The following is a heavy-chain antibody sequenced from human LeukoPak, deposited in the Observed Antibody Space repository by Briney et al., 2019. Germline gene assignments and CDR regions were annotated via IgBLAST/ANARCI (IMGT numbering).Heavy chain of an antibody. J-gene: IGHJ4*02. CDR2: IGSSGSTI. CDR3: ARAILYGSGSYNDY. V-gene: IGHV3-11*04. Sequence: GGSLRLSCAASGFTFSDYYMSWIRQAPGKGLEWVSYIGSSGSTIYYADSVKGRFTISRDNAKNSLYLQMNSLRAEDTAVYYCARAILYGSGSYNDYWGQGTLVTVSS. D-gene: IGHD3-10*01. CDR1: GFTFSDYY.